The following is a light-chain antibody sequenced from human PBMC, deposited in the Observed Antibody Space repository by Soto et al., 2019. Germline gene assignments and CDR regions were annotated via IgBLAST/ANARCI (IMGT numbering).Light chain of an antibody. J-gene: IGKJ2*01. V-gene: IGKV3-20*01. Sequence: EIVLTQSPGTLSLSPGERATLSCRASQSVSSSYLAWYQQKLGQAPRLLIYGASSRATGIPDRFSGSGSGTDFTLTISRLEPEDFAVYYCQQCGSSPPYTFGQGTKLEIK. CDR3: QQCGSSPPYT. CDR1: QSVSSSY. CDR2: GAS.